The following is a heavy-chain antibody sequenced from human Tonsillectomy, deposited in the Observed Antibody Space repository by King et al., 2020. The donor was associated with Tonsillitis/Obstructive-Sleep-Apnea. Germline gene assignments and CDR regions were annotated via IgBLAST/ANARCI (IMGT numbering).Heavy chain of an antibody. Sequence: VQLVESGGGLVQPGGSLRLSCAASGFTFSSYEMNWVRQAPGKGLEWVSYISSSGSTIYYADSVKGRFTISRDNAKNSLYLQMNSLRAEDTAVYYCARGSRDTMMVVVIKEINDAFDIWGQGTMVTVSS. V-gene: IGHV3-48*03. D-gene: IGHD3-22*01. J-gene: IGHJ3*02. CDR3: ARGSRDTMMVVVIKEINDAFDI. CDR1: GFTFSSYE. CDR2: ISSSGSTI.